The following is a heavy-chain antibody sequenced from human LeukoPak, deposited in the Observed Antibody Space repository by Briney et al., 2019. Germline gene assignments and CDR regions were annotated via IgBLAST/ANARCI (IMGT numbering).Heavy chain of an antibody. CDR1: GFSLSTSGVG. CDR3: ARIQSEYGDYIWFDP. D-gene: IGHD4-17*01. CDR2: IDWDDDK. V-gene: IGHV2-70*04. Sequence: SGPTLVNPTQTLTLTCTFSGFSLSTSGVGVGWIRQPPGKALEWLARIDWDDDKFYSTSLKTRLTISKDTSKNQVVLTMTNMDPVDTATYYCARIQSEYGDYIWFDPWGQGTLSPSPQ. J-gene: IGHJ5*02.